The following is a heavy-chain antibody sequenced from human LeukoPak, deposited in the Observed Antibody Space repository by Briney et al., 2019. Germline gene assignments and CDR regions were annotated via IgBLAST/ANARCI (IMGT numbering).Heavy chain of an antibody. D-gene: IGHD4-17*01. J-gene: IGHJ4*02. Sequence: PSGTLSLTCAVSGGSISSSNWWSWVRQPPGKGLEWIGEIYHSGSTNYNPSLKSRVTISVDKSKNQFSLKLSSVTAADTAVYYCARNGATVTTFFDYWGQGTLVTVSS. CDR1: GGSISSSNW. V-gene: IGHV4-4*02. CDR2: IYHSGST. CDR3: ARNGATVTTFFDY.